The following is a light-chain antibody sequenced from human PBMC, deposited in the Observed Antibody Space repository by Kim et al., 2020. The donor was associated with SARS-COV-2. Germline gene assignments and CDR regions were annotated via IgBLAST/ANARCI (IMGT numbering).Light chain of an antibody. V-gene: IGLV3-1*01. CDR1: KVGDKY. J-gene: IGLJ2*01. CDR3: QAWDSSTAI. Sequence: GSPGKTASITCSGDKVGDKYACWYQQKPGQSPVMVIYQDSKRPSGIPERFSGSNSGNTATLTISGTQAMDEADYYCQAWDSSTAIFGGGTQLTVL. CDR2: QDS.